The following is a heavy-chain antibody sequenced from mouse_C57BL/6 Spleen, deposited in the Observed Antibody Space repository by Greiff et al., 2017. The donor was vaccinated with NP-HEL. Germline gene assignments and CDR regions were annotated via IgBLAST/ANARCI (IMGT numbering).Heavy chain of an antibody. CDR2: IDPSDSYT. Sequence: QVQLQQPGAELVMPGASLKLSCKASGYTFTSYWMHWVKQRPGQGLEWIGEIDPSDSYTNYNQKFKGKSTLTVDKSSSTAYMQLSSLTSEDSAVYYCARNYYDYDDYAMDYWGRGTSVTVSS. CDR3: ARNYYDYDDYAMDY. J-gene: IGHJ4*01. V-gene: IGHV1-69*01. D-gene: IGHD2-4*01. CDR1: GYTFTSYW.